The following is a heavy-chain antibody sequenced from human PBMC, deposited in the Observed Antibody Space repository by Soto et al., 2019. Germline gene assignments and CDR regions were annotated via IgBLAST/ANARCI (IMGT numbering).Heavy chain of an antibody. CDR3: ARDLRIMGATSGY. J-gene: IGHJ4*02. Sequence: ASVKVSCKASCYTFTSYGISWVRQAPGQGLEGMGWISAYNGNTNHAQKLQGRGTMATDTSTSTAYMELRSLRSDDTAVYYCARDLRIMGATSGYWGQGTLVTVSS. CDR2: ISAYNGNT. D-gene: IGHD1-26*01. V-gene: IGHV1-18*01. CDR1: CYTFTSYG.